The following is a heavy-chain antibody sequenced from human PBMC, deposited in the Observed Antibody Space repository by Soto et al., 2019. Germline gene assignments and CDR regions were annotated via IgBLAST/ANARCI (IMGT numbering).Heavy chain of an antibody. Sequence: GESLKISCAASGFTFSSYAMNWVRQAPGKGLEWVSVISGSSDSTYYADSVKGRFTISRDNSKNTLYLQMNSLRAEDTAIYYCARRGSGSYYDYWGQGTLVTVSS. J-gene: IGHJ4*02. CDR1: GFTFSSYA. D-gene: IGHD1-26*01. V-gene: IGHV3-23*01. CDR3: ARRGSGSYYDY. CDR2: ISGSSDST.